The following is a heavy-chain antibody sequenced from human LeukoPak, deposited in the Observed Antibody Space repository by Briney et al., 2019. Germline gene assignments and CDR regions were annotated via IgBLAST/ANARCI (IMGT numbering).Heavy chain of an antibody. CDR3: ASRNYYDSSGYSRFDY. Sequence: SETLSLTCTVSGGSISGSSYYWVWIRQPPGKGLEWIRSIYYSGSTYYNPSLNSRVTISVSTSKNQFSLKLSSVTAADTAVYDCASRNYYDSSGYSRFDYWGQGTLVTVSS. CDR1: GGSISGSSYY. V-gene: IGHV4-39*01. J-gene: IGHJ4*02. CDR2: IYYSGST. D-gene: IGHD3-22*01.